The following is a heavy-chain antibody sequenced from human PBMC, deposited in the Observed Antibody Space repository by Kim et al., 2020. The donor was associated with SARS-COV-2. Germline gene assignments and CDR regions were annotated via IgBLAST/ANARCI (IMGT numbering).Heavy chain of an antibody. J-gene: IGHJ4*02. CDR1: GFTFSSYA. CDR3: AKWNSSSWYFRTYYFDY. V-gene: IGHV3-23*01. D-gene: IGHD6-13*01. CDR2: ISGSGGST. Sequence: GGSLRLSCAASGFTFSSYAMSWVRQAPGKGLEWVSAISGSGGSTYYADSVKGRFTISRDNSKNTLYLQMNSLRAEDTAVYYCAKWNSSSWYFRTYYFDYWGQGTLVTVSS.